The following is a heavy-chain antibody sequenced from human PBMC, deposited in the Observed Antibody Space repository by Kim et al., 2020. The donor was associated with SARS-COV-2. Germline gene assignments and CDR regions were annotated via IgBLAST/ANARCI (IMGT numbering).Heavy chain of an antibody. CDR1: GFTFSDYG. D-gene: IGHD3-22*01. Sequence: GGSLRLSCTASGFTFSDYGMHWVRQAPGKGLECVAVISNDGSNKYYADSVKGRFTISRDNSRNTLYLQMNSLRPEDTAVYYCAKDRDYYDASGKVDYWGQGTLVTVSS. J-gene: IGHJ4*02. CDR2: ISNDGSNK. V-gene: IGHV3-30*04. CDR3: AKDRDYYDASGKVDY.